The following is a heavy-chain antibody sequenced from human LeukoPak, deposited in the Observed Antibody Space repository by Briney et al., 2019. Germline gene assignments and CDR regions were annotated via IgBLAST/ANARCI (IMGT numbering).Heavy chain of an antibody. CDR2: ISGSGGST. CDR1: GFTFSSYA. J-gene: IGHJ3*02. V-gene: IGHV3-23*01. CDR3: AKDSRITMIVVVITPDDAFDI. D-gene: IGHD3-22*01. Sequence: GGSLRLSCAASGFTFSSYAMSWVRQASGKGLEWVSAISGSGGSTYYADSVKGRFTISRDNSKNTLYLQMNSLRAEDTAVYYCAKDSRITMIVVVITPDDAFDIWGQGTMVTVSS.